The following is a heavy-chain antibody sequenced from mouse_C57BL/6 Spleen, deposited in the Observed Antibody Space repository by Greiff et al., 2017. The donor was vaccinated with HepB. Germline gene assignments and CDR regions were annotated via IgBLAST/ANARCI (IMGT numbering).Heavy chain of an antibody. Sequence: QVQLQQPGAELVKPGASVKLSCKASGYTFTSYWMQWVKQRPGQGLEWIGEIDPSDSYTNYHQKFKGKATLTVDTSSSTAYMQLSSLTSEDSAVYYCARWWYAAYWGQETLVTVSA. CDR1: GYTFTSYW. CDR3: ARWWYAAY. D-gene: IGHD1-1*02. V-gene: IGHV1-50*01. J-gene: IGHJ3*01. CDR2: IDPSDSYT.